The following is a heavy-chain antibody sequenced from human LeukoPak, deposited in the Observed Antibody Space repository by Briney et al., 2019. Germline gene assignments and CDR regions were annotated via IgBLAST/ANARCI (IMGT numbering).Heavy chain of an antibody. CDR3: AKRGVVIRVFLVGFHKEAYYFDS. Sequence: GRSQRLSSSVAGITLSTDGMSWGRDAPGKGLEWVAGISDSGGRRNYADSVKGRFTISRDSPKNTLYLQMNSLRAEDTAVYSCAKRGVVIRVFLVGFHKEAYYFDSWGQGALVTVSS. CDR1: GITLSTDG. J-gene: IGHJ4*02. D-gene: IGHD3-10*01. V-gene: IGHV3-23*01. CDR2: ISDSGGRR.